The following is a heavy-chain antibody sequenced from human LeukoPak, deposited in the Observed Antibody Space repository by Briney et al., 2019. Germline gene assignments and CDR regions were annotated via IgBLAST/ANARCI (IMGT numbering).Heavy chain of an antibody. J-gene: IGHJ4*02. CDR3: ARVELLWFGELKKGFDY. CDR1: GYTFTSYG. Sequence: ASVKVSCKASGYTFTSYGISWVRQAPGQGLEWTGWISAYNGNTNYAQKLQGRVTMTTDTSTSTAYMELRSLRSDDTAVYYCARVELLWFGELKKGFDYWGQGTLVTVSS. V-gene: IGHV1-18*01. D-gene: IGHD3-10*01. CDR2: ISAYNGNT.